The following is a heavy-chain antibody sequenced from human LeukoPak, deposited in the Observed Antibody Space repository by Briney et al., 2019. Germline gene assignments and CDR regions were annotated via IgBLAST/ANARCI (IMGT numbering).Heavy chain of an antibody. Sequence: GGSLRLSCAASGFTFSSYAMSWVRQAPGKGLESVSAISGSGGSTYYADSVKGRFTISRDNSKNTLYLQMNSLRAEDTAVYYCAKDHGYSGYVVSDYWGQGTLATVSS. CDR1: GFTFSSYA. D-gene: IGHD5-12*01. V-gene: IGHV3-23*01. CDR2: ISGSGGST. CDR3: AKDHGYSGYVVSDY. J-gene: IGHJ4*02.